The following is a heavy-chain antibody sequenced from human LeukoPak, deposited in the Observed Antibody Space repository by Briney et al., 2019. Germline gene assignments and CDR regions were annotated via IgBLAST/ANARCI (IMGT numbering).Heavy chain of an antibody. J-gene: IGHJ4*02. D-gene: IGHD2/OR15-2a*01. CDR1: GYTFTGNY. Sequence: GASVKVSCKSSGYTFTGNYMHWVRLAPGQGLEWMGRIDPKSGGTKYAERFQGRVTTTSDTSINTAYMELSRLTSDDTAVYYCARDSRVSGDYWGQGTLVTVSS. CDR2: IDPKSGGT. V-gene: IGHV1-2*06. CDR3: ARDSRVSGDY.